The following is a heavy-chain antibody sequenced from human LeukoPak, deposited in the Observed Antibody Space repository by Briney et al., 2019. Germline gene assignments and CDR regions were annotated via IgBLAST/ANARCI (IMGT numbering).Heavy chain of an antibody. V-gene: IGHV1-69*04. CDR2: IIPILGIA. D-gene: IGHD2-21*02. J-gene: IGHJ4*02. CDR1: GGTFSSYA. Sequence: SVKVSCKASGGTFSSYAISWVRQAPGQGLEWMGRIIPILGIANYAQKLQGRVTITADKSTSTAYMELSSLRSEDTAVYYCAREKPDYYFDYWGQGTLVTVSS. CDR3: AREKPDYYFDY.